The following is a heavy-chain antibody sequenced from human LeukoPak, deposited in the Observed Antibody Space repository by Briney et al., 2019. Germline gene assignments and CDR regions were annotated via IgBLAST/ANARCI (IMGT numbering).Heavy chain of an antibody. J-gene: IGHJ4*02. Sequence: GGSLRLSCAASGFTFSSYEMNWVRQAPGKGLEWVSYISSSGSTIYYADSVKGRFTISRDNAKNSLYLQMNSLRAEDTAVYYCARDAVIAAAGIDYWGQGTLVTVSS. CDR2: ISSSGSTI. CDR3: ARDAVIAAAGIDY. D-gene: IGHD6-13*01. CDR1: GFTFSSYE. V-gene: IGHV3-48*03.